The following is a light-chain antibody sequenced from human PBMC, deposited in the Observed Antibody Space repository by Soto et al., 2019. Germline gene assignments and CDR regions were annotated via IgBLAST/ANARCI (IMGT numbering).Light chain of an antibody. J-gene: IGKJ4*01. Sequence: IVLTQSPGTVSLSPGERATLSCRASQSVSSSYLAWYQQKPGQAPRLLIYGASSRATGIPGRFSGSGSETDFTLTISRLEPEDFAVYYCQYYDSSPPGLTFGGGTKVEIK. V-gene: IGKV3-20*01. CDR3: QYYDSSPPGLT. CDR2: GAS. CDR1: QSVSSSY.